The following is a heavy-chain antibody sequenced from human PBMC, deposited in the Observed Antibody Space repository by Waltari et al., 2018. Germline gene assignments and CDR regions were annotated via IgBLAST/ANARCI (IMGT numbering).Heavy chain of an antibody. CDR3: ARRGKRGDLDALDI. J-gene: IGHJ3*02. V-gene: IGHV3-48*03. Sequence: EVQLVESGGGLVQPGGSLRLSCAASGFTSSSYEMNWVRQAPGKGLEWVSYISSSGDTIHYADSVKGRSTISRDNAKNSLYLQTNSLRAEDTAVYYCARRGKRGDLDALDIWGQGTMVTVSS. CDR2: ISSSGDTI. D-gene: IGHD2-21*02. CDR1: GFTSSSYE.